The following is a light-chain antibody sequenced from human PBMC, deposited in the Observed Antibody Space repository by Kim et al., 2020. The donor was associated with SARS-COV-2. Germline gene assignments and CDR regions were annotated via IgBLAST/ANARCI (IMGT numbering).Light chain of an antibody. Sequence: SYELTQPLSVSVVLGQTARLTCGGNNIQALNVHWYRQKPGQAPVLVMSKDSKRPSGIPERFSGSNSGNTATLTISTAQADDEADYYCQVWDGGSWVFGGGTQLTVL. CDR1: NIQALN. J-gene: IGLJ3*02. CDR2: KDS. V-gene: IGLV3-9*01. CDR3: QVWDGGSWV.